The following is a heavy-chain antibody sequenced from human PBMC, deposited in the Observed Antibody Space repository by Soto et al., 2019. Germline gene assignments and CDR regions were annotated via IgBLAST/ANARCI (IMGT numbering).Heavy chain of an antibody. CDR2: IIPIFGTT. V-gene: IGHV1-69*06. Sequence: QVQLVQSGAEVKKPGSSVKVSCKASGGTFSSYTIIWVRQAPGQGLEWMGGIIPIFGTTNYAQKFQGRVTITADKSTNTAYMELSSLRSEDSTMYYCATSYYYDGSAYYPFHHWGQGTLVTVSS. CDR3: ATSYYYDGSAYYPFHH. J-gene: IGHJ4*02. D-gene: IGHD3-22*01. CDR1: GGTFSSYT.